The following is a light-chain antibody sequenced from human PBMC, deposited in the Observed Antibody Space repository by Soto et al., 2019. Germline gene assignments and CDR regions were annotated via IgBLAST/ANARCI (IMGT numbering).Light chain of an antibody. CDR1: QSISRY. CDR2: GAS. Sequence: EFLLTGSPATRSLASGAGTTVSFRASQSISRYLAWYQQKPGQGPRLLIYGASSRATGTPDRFSGSGSGTDFTLTINRLEAEDFALYYCQQYGSSPPTFGHGTKVDIK. CDR3: QQYGSSPPT. J-gene: IGKJ1*01. V-gene: IGKV3-20*01.